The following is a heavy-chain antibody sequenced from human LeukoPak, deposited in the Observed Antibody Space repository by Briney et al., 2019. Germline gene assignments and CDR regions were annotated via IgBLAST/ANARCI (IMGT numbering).Heavy chain of an antibody. D-gene: IGHD1-26*01. Sequence: GGSLRLSCAASGFTFSNYWMSWVRQAPGKGLEWVANMKEDGGEINYVDSVTGRFTISRDNARGSLDRQMKRLRGKDTAVYFCWRDRSYSNFDYWGEGSLVTVSS. V-gene: IGHV3-7*01. CDR3: WRDRSYSNFDY. J-gene: IGHJ4*02. CDR1: GFTFSNYW. CDR2: MKEDGGEI.